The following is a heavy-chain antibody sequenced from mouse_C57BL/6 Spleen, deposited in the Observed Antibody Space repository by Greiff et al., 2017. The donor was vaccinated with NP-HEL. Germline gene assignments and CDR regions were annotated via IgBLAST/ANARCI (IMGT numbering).Heavy chain of an antibody. CDR1: GYTFTDYY. CDR2: INPYNGGT. Sequence: VQLQQSGPVLVKPGASVQMSCKASGYTFTDYYMNWVKQSHGKSLEWIGVINPYNGGTSYNQKFKGKATLTVDKSSSTAYMELNSLTSEDSAVYYCARSVGSSGQDWFAYWGQGTLVTVSA. J-gene: IGHJ3*01. CDR3: ARSVGSSGQDWFAY. V-gene: IGHV1-19*01. D-gene: IGHD3-2*02.